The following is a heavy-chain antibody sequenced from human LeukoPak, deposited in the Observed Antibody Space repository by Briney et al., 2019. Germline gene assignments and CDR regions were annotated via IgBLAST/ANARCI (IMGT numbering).Heavy chain of an antibody. Sequence: PSETLSLTCTVSGGSISSGDYYWRWIRQPPGKGLEWIVYIYYSGSTYYNPSLKSRVTISVDTSKKQISLKLSSVTAADTAVYYCAIVFGRSGKRNYYYMDVWGKGTTVTVSS. CDR2: IYYSGST. J-gene: IGHJ6*03. V-gene: IGHV4-30-4*08. D-gene: IGHD3-3*01. CDR1: GGSISSGDYY. CDR3: AIVFGRSGKRNYYYMDV.